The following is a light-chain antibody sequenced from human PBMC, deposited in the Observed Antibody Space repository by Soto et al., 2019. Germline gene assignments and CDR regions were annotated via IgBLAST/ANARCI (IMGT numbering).Light chain of an antibody. CDR2: GAT. CDR1: QSFSSNY. J-gene: IGKJ1*01. V-gene: IGKV3-20*01. Sequence: EIVLTQSPGTLSLSPGERATLSCRASQSFSSNYLAWYQQKPGQAPRILIYGATTRATGIPGRFSGSESGTDFTLTISRLEPEDSAVYYCQQYSSVWTFGQGTKVEI. CDR3: QQYSSVWT.